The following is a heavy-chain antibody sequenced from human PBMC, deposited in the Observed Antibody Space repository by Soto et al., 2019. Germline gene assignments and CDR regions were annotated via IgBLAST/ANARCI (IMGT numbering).Heavy chain of an antibody. J-gene: IGHJ4*02. D-gene: IGHD3-16*01. CDR2: ISSSGSTI. V-gene: IGHV3-48*03. CDR3: ARVGLGVYYFDY. CDR1: GFTFSSYE. Sequence: PGGSLRLSCAASGFTFSSYEMNWVRQAPGKGLEWVSYISSSGSTIYYADSVKGRFTISRDNAKNSLYLQMNSLRAEDTAVYYCARVGLGVYYFDYWGQGTLVTVSS.